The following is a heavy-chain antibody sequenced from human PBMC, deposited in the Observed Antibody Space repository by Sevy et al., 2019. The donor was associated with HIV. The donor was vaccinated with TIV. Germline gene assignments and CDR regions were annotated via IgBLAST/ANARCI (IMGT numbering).Heavy chain of an antibody. CDR2: LYHSGST. Sequence: SETLSLTYTVSGYSISSGYYWGWIRQPPGKGLEWIGSLYHSGSTYYNPSLQSRVTISVDTSKNQFSLQLSPVTAADTSVYFCAHLARYLNWLLRYRNPHNYLDYWGQGTLVTVSS. CDR1: GYSISSGYY. CDR3: AHLARYLNWLLRYRNPHNYLDY. J-gene: IGHJ4*02. V-gene: IGHV4-38-2*02. D-gene: IGHD3-3*01.